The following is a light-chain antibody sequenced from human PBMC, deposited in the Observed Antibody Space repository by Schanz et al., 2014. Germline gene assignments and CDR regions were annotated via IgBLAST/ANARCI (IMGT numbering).Light chain of an antibody. V-gene: IGKV3-15*01. CDR3: QQQDAWPFT. J-gene: IGKJ4*01. CDR2: GAY. CDR1: QGVRTN. Sequence: EIVMTQSPATLSVSPGERVTLSCRASQGVRTNLAWYQQRFGQPPRLLMYGAYSRASGIASRFSGSGSGTECTLPITSLQSEDFAVYLCQQQDAWPFTFGGGTKVEL.